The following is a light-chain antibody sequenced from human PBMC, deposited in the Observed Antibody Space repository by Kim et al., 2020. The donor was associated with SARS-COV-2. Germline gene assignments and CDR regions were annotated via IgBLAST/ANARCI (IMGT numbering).Light chain of an antibody. V-gene: IGLV2-14*03. CDR3: SSYTSSTSYV. CDR1: RRDCGGYDN. J-gene: IGLJ1*01. Sequence: TMSWTGARRDCGGYDNVSCNQQHPRKAPILIIYHLINRPSGVSNRFSGSKSGNSAALTISGLQAEDEADYYCSSYTSSTSYVFGTGTKVTVL. CDR2: HLI.